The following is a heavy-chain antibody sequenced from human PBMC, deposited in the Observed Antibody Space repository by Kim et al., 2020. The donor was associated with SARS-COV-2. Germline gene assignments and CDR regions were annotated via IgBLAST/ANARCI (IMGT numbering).Heavy chain of an antibody. CDR1: GFSLSTSGMC. J-gene: IGHJ6*02. V-gene: IGHV2-70*11. CDR3: ARIPYYYDSSGYYYYYGMDV. Sequence: SGPTLVNPTQTLTLTCTFSGFSLSTSGMCVSWIRQPPGKALEWLARIDWDDDKYYSTSLKTRLTISKDTSKNQVVLTMTNMDPVDTATYYCARIPYYYDSSGYYYYYGMDVWGQGTTVTVSS. CDR2: IDWDDDK. D-gene: IGHD3-22*01.